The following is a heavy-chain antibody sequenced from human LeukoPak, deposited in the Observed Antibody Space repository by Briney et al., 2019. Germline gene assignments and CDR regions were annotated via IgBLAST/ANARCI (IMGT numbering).Heavy chain of an antibody. V-gene: IGHV3-30-3*01. CDR2: ISYDGSNK. J-gene: IGHJ4*02. Sequence: GRSLRLSRAASGFTFSSYAMHWVRQAPGKGLEWVAVISYDGSNKYYADSVKGRFTISRDNSKNTLYLQMNSLRAEDTAVYYCARWAVLAGSNDYWGQGTLVTVSS. CDR1: GFTFSSYA. CDR3: ARWAVLAGSNDY. D-gene: IGHD1-1*01.